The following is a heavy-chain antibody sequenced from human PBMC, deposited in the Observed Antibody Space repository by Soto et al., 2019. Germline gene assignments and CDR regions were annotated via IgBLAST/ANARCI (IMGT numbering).Heavy chain of an antibody. CDR3: ARAGYYDSSGQFYFDY. J-gene: IGHJ4*02. D-gene: IGHD3-22*01. Sequence: PGGSLRLSCAASGFTFSSYDMHWVRQATGKGLEWVSAIGTAGDPYYPGSVKGRFTISRENAKNSLYLQMNSLRAGDTAVYYCARAGYYDSSGQFYFDYWAQGTLVTVSS. CDR1: GFTFSSYD. V-gene: IGHV3-13*05. CDR2: IGTAGDP.